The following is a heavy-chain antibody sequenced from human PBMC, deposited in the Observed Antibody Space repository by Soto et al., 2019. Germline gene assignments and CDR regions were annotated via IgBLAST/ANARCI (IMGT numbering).Heavy chain of an antibody. Sequence: QVQLVQSGAEVKKTGSSVKVSCKASGGSFSSYTISWVRQAPGQGLEWMGRIVPMVGRTIYAQKYQGRVAISADKSTTTAYMDLSNLASEDTAMYYCALDSGSDVFDIWGHATRVTVSS. CDR3: ALDSGSDVFDI. J-gene: IGHJ3*02. CDR1: GGSFSSYT. D-gene: IGHD3-10*01. V-gene: IGHV1-69*02. CDR2: IVPMVGRT.